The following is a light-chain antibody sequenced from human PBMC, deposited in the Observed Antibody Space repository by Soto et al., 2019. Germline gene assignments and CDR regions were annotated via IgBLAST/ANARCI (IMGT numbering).Light chain of an antibody. CDR2: EVS. V-gene: IGLV2-14*01. Sequence: QSALTQPPSASGSPGQSVTISCTGTSSDVGGYNYVSWYQQHPGKAPKLMIYEVSNRPSRVSNRFSGSKSGNTASLTISGLQAEDEADYYCSSYTSSSTLDFGTGTKVTVL. CDR1: SSDVGGYNY. CDR3: SSYTSSSTLD. J-gene: IGLJ1*01.